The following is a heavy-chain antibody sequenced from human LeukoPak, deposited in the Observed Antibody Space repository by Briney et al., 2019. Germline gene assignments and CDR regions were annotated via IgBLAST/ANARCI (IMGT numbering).Heavy chain of an antibody. Sequence: GASVKVSCKASGGTFSSYAISWVRQAPGQGLEWMGGIIPIFGTANYAQKFQGRVTIAADESASTAYMELSSLRSEDTAVYYCARDPVGYDYGDYWGQGTLVTVSS. CDR2: IIPIFGTA. CDR3: ARDPVGYDYGDY. CDR1: GGTFSSYA. J-gene: IGHJ4*02. D-gene: IGHD3-16*01. V-gene: IGHV1-69*13.